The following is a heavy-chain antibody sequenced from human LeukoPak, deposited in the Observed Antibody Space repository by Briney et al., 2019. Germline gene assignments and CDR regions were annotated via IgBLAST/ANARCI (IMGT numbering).Heavy chain of an antibody. V-gene: IGHV1-3*01. CDR2: INAGNGNT. CDR1: EYTFTSYA. CDR3: ATMGIAGDFDY. D-gene: IGHD6-13*01. Sequence: ASVKVSCKASEYTFTSYAMHWVRQAPGQRLEWMGWINAGNGNTKYSQKFQGRVTITRDTSASTAYMELSSLRSEDTAVYYCATMGIAGDFDYWGQGTLVTVSS. J-gene: IGHJ4*02.